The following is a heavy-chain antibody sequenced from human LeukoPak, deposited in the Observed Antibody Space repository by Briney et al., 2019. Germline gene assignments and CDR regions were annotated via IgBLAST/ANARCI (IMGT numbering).Heavy chain of an antibody. CDR3: ARQRVTMVRGVITRYYYYYMDV. V-gene: IGHV3-74*01. J-gene: IGHJ6*03. Sequence: PGGSLRLPCAASGFTFSSYWMHWVRQAPGKGLVWVSRINSDGSSTSYADSVKGRFTISRDNAKNTLYLQMNSLRAEDTAVYYCARQRVTMVRGVITRYYYYYMDVWGKGTTVTVSS. D-gene: IGHD3-10*01. CDR1: GFTFSSYW. CDR2: INSDGSST.